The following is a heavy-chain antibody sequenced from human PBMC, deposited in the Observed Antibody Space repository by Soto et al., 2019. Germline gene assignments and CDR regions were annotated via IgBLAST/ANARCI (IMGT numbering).Heavy chain of an antibody. CDR1: GYTFTKYA. J-gene: IGHJ5*02. D-gene: IGHD2-15*01. V-gene: IGHV1-3*01. CDR2: INAGNGNT. CDR3: ARGEGYCSGGTCYWWFDP. Sequence: QVQLVQSGAEVKKPGASVKVSCKASGYTFTKYAMHWVRQAPGQRLEWMGWINAGNGNTKYSQKFQGRVTFTRDTSASTAYLELSSLRSQDTAVYYCARGEGYCSGGTCYWWFDPWGQGTLVTVSS.